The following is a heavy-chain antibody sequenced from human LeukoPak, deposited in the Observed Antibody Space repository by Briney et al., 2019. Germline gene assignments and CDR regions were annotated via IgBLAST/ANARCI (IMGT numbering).Heavy chain of an antibody. Sequence: GGSLRLSCAASGFIFSNYAMTWVRQAPGKGLEWVSSISGSGGNTDYADSVKGRFTISRDSSKNTLYLQMDSLRGEDTAVYYCAKDFRIGYSAHFDYWGQGALVTVSS. D-gene: IGHD2-21*01. CDR2: ISGSGGNT. CDR3: AKDFRIGYSAHFDY. J-gene: IGHJ4*02. V-gene: IGHV3-23*01. CDR1: GFIFSNYA.